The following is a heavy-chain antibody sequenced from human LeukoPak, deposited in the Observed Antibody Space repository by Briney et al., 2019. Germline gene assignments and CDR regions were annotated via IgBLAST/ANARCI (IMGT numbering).Heavy chain of an antibody. J-gene: IGHJ6*03. V-gene: IGHV1-8*01. CDR2: MNPNSGNT. CDR1: GYTFTSYD. CDR3: ARGFSGWVLDNYYYYMDV. D-gene: IGHD2-2*03. Sequence: GASVKVSCKASGYTFTSYDINWVRQATGQGLEWMGWMNPNSGNTGYAQKFQGRVTMTRNTSISTAYMELSSLRSEDTAVYYCARGFSGWVLDNYYYYMDVWGKGTTVTVSS.